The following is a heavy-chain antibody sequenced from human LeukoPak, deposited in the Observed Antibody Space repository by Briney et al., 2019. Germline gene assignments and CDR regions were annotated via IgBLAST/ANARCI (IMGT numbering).Heavy chain of an antibody. CDR3: TRDPILGAPDYFDY. V-gene: IGHV3-30*03. D-gene: IGHD1-26*01. J-gene: IGHJ4*02. CDR2: TSPDEGLK. CDR1: GFTFSSYS. Sequence: GGSLRLSYAASGFTFSSYSMNWVRQAPGKGLEWVAVTSPDEGLKFCGDSVKGRFTISRDNSKNTMYLQMNNLREEDTAVYYCTRDPILGAPDYFDYWGQGTLVTVSS.